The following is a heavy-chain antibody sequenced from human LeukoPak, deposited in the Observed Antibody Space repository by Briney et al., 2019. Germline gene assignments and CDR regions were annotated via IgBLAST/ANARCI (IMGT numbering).Heavy chain of an antibody. J-gene: IGHJ5*02. Sequence: ASVKVSCKASGYTFTSYGISWVRQAPGQGLEWMGWISAYNGNTNYAQKLQGRVTMTTDTSTSTAYMELRSLRSDDTAVYYCAREYSSGWSVESVWFDPWGQGTLVTVSS. D-gene: IGHD6-19*01. CDR1: GYTFTSYG. CDR3: AREYSSGWSVESVWFDP. V-gene: IGHV1-18*01. CDR2: ISAYNGNT.